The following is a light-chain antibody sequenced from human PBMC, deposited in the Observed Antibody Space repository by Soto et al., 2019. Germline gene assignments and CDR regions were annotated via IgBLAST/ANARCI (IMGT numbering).Light chain of an antibody. V-gene: IGKV1-39*01. J-gene: IGKJ1*01. CDR2: ATS. CDR1: QSISSY. CDR3: QQSYSTPRT. Sequence: DLQMTQSPSSLSASVGDRVTITCRASQSISSYLNWYQQKLGKAPKLLIHATSRLQSGVPSRFSGGGSGTDFTLTISSLQPEDFATYYCQQSYSTPRTFGQGTDVEIK.